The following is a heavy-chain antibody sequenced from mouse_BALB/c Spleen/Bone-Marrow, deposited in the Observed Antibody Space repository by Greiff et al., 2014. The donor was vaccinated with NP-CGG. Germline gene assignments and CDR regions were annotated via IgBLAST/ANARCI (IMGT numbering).Heavy chain of an antibody. D-gene: IGHD1-2*01. CDR2: IWPDGST. V-gene: IGHV2-9*02. CDR3: ARITTATGAMDY. Sequence: VQLVESGPGLVAPSQSLSITCTVSGFSLTTYGVHWVRQPPGKGLEWLGVIWPDGSTNYNSALMSRLSIRKDNSKSQVFLKMNSLQTDDTAMYYRARITTATGAMDYWGQGTSVTVSS. CDR1: GFSLTTYG. J-gene: IGHJ4*01.